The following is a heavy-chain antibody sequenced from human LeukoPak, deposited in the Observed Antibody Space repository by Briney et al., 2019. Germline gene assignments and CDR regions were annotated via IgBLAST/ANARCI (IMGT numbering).Heavy chain of an antibody. CDR1: GFTFSSHA. CDR2: ISYDGSNK. J-gene: IGHJ4*02. Sequence: GGSLRLSCAASGFTFSSHAMHWVRQAPGEGLEWVAVISYDGSNKNYVDSVKGRFTVSRDNSKNTLDLQMNSLRAEDSAVYYCARDMSGRYQIDYWGQGTLATVSS. V-gene: IGHV3-30-3*01. CDR3: ARDMSGRYQIDY. D-gene: IGHD1-26*01.